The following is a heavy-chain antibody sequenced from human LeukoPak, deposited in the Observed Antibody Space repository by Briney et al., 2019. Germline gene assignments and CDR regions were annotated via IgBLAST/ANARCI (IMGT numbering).Heavy chain of an antibody. V-gene: IGHV3-23*01. CDR3: AKAYYGSGSYYNNWFDP. D-gene: IGHD3-10*01. Sequence: GGSLRLSCAASGFTFSSYAMSWVRQAPGKGLEWASAISGSGGSTYYADSVKGRFTISRDNSKNTLYLQMNSLRAEDTAVYYCAKAYYGSGSYYNNWFDPWGQGTLVTVSS. J-gene: IGHJ5*02. CDR1: GFTFSSYA. CDR2: ISGSGGST.